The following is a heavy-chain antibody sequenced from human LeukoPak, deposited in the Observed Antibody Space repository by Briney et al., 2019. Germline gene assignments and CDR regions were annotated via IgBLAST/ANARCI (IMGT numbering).Heavy chain of an antibody. CDR3: AGDQPPYYDILTGHQTYYYYGMDV. J-gene: IGHJ6*02. CDR2: INAGNGNT. Sequence: ASVKVSCKASGYTFTSYAMHWVRQAPGQRLEWMGWINAGNGNTKYSQKFQGRVTITRDTSASTAYMELSSLSSEDTAVYYCAGDQPPYYDILTGHQTYYYYGMDVWGQGTTVTVSS. CDR1: GYTFTSYA. V-gene: IGHV1-3*01. D-gene: IGHD3-9*01.